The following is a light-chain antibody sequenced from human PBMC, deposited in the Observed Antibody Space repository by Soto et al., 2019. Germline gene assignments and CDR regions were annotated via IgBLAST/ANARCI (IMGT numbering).Light chain of an antibody. V-gene: IGLV3-1*01. Sequence: SYELTQPPSVSVSPGQTASIPCSGDKLGDRYACWYQQKPGQSPVLVIYLDTKRPSGIPERFSGSNSGNTATLTISGTQAMDEDDYYCQAWDDTTGVVFGGGTKLTVL. CDR2: LDT. CDR1: KLGDRY. J-gene: IGLJ2*01. CDR3: QAWDDTTGVV.